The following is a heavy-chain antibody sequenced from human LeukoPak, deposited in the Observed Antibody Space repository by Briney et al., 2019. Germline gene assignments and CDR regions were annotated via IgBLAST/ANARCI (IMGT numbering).Heavy chain of an antibody. CDR2: IYYSGST. CDR3: ARLGYYYDSSDY. V-gene: IGHV4-39*07. CDR1: GGSISSSNYY. D-gene: IGHD3-22*01. Sequence: SETLPLTCTVSGGSISSSNYYWGWIRQPPGKGLEWIGSIYYSGSTYYNSSLKSRVAISVDTSKNQFSLKLSSVTAADTAVYYCARLGYYYDSSDYWGQGTLVTVSS. J-gene: IGHJ4*02.